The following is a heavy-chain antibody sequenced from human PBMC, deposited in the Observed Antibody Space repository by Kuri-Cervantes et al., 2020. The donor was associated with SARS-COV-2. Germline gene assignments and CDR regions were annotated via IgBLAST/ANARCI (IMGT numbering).Heavy chain of an antibody. Sequence: SQTLSLTCAVYGGSFSGYYWSWIRQPPGKGLEWIGEINHSGSTDYNPSLKSRVTISVDTSKNQFSLKLSSVTAADTAVHYCARSRGAAADYWGQGTLVTVSS. CDR1: GGSFSGYY. D-gene: IGHD6-13*01. CDR2: INHSGST. V-gene: IGHV4-34*01. CDR3: ARSRGAAADY. J-gene: IGHJ4*02.